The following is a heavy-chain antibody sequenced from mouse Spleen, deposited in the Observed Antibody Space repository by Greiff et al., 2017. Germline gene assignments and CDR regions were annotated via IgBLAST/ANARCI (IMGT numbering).Heavy chain of an antibody. V-gene: IGHV5-15*01. Sequence: EVKLMESGGGLVKPGGSLKLSCAASGFTFSDYGMAWVRQAPGKGLEWVAFISNLAYSIYYADTVTGRVTISRENAKNTLYLEMSSLRSEDTAMYYCARHNPSMDYWGQGTSVPVSS. CDR2: ISNLAYSI. CDR1: GFTFSDYG. CDR3: ARHNPSMDY. J-gene: IGHJ4*01.